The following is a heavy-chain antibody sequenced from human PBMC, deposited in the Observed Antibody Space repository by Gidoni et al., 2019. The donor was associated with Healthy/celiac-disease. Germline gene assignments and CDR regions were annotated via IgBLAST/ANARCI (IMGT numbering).Heavy chain of an antibody. CDR2: ISYDGSNK. J-gene: IGHJ4*02. Sequence: QVQLVESGGGVVQPGRSLRLSCAASGFTFSSYGMHWVRQAPGKGLEWVAVISYDGSNKYYADSVKGRFTISRDNSKNTLYLQMNSLRAEDTAVYYCAKDQLRYCSSTSCYVPDYWGQGTLVTVSS. CDR3: AKDQLRYCSSTSCYVPDY. V-gene: IGHV3-30*18. D-gene: IGHD2-2*01. CDR1: GFTFSSYG.